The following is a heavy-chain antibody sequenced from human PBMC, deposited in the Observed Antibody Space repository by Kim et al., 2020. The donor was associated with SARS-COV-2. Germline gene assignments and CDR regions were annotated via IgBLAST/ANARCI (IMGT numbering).Heavy chain of an antibody. D-gene: IGHD2-15*01. CDR3: AKTTKPVVTATTRWFDL. V-gene: IGHV4-4*02. Sequence: RKSRVTISVDKSKNQFSLKLSSVTAADTAVYYCAKTTKPVVTATTRWFDLWGQGTLVTVSS. J-gene: IGHJ5*02.